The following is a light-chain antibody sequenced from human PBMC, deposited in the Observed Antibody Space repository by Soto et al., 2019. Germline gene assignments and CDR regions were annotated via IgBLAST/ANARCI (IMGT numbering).Light chain of an antibody. J-gene: IGLJ2*01. Sequence: QSALTQPASVSGSPGQSITISCTGASSDVGVFNYVSWYQQHPGKAPKLMIYEVSNRPSGVSNRFSGSMSGNTASLTISGLQAEDEADYYCSSYTSSGPLLFDGGTKLTVL. CDR2: EVS. V-gene: IGLV2-14*01. CDR1: SSDVGVFNY. CDR3: SSYTSSGPLL.